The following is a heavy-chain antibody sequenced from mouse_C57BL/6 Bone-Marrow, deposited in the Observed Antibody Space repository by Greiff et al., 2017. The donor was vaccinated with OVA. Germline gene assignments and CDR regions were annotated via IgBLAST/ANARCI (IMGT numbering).Heavy chain of an antibody. J-gene: IGHJ1*03. CDR3: ARSGLRRRSYWYFDV. V-gene: IGHV1-82*01. D-gene: IGHD2-2*01. CDR2: ISPGDGDT. CDR1: GYAFSSSW. Sequence: QVQLKQSGPELVKPGASVKISCKASGYAFSSSWMNWVKQRPGKGLEWIGRISPGDGDTNYNGKFKGKATLTADKSSSTAYMQLSSLTSEDSAVYFCARSGLRRRSYWYFDVWGTGTTVTVSS.